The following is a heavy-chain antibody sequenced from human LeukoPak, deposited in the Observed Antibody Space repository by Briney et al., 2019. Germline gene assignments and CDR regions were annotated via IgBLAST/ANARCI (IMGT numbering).Heavy chain of an antibody. CDR1: GFTFGSYA. J-gene: IGHJ4*02. CDR2: ISGSGSAT. D-gene: IGHD3-22*01. V-gene: IGHV3-23*01. Sequence: GGSLRLSCAASGFTFGSYAMTWVRQAAGKGLEWVSAISGSGSATYYADSVKGRFTISRDNSKNTLYLQMNSLRAEDTAVYYCAKDQYYYDSSGPFDYWGQGTLVTVSS. CDR3: AKDQYYYDSSGPFDY.